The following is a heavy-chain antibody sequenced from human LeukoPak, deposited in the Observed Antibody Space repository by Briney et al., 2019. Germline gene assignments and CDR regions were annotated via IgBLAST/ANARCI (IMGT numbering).Heavy chain of an antibody. J-gene: IGHJ5*02. CDR1: GGTFSSYA. Sequence: GASVKVSCKASGGTFSSYAISWVRQAPGQGLEWMGRIIPIFGTANYAQKFQGRVTITTDESTSTAYMELSSLRSEDTAVYYCASDGLGWFDPWGQGILVTVSS. D-gene: IGHD3-16*01. V-gene: IGHV1-69*05. CDR2: IIPIFGTA. CDR3: ASDGLGWFDP.